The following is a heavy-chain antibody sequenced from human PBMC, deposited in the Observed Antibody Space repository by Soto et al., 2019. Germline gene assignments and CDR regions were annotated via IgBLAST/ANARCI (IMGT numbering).Heavy chain of an antibody. J-gene: IGHJ6*02. Sequence: PGGSLRLSCAAYGFTFSSYAMHWVRQAPGKGLEWVAVISYDGSNKYYADSVKGRFTISRDNSKNTLYLQMNSLRAEDTAVYYCARDIVATSYGMDVWGQGTTVTVSS. CDR2: ISYDGSNK. CDR3: ARDIVATSYGMDV. D-gene: IGHD5-12*01. V-gene: IGHV3-30-3*01. CDR1: GFTFSSYA.